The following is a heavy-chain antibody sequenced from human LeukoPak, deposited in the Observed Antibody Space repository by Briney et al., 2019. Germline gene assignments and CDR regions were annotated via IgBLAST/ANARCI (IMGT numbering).Heavy chain of an antibody. V-gene: IGHV1-24*01. CDR3: AAGSSGYHHFDY. CDR1: GYTLTELS. Sequence: ASVKVSCKVSGYTLTELSMHWVRQAPGKGLEWMGGFDPEDGETIYAQKFQGRVTMTEDTSTDTAYMELSSLRSEDTAVYYCAAGSSGYHHFDYWGQGTLVTVSS. J-gene: IGHJ4*02. D-gene: IGHD3-22*01. CDR2: FDPEDGET.